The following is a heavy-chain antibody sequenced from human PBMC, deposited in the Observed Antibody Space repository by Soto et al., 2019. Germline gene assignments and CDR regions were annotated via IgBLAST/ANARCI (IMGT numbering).Heavy chain of an antibody. D-gene: IGHD1-26*01. CDR1: GGTFSSYA. V-gene: IGHV1-69*01. J-gene: IGHJ6*02. Sequence: QVQLVQSGAEVKKPGSSVKVSCKASGGTFSSYAISWVRQAPGQGLEWMGGIIPIFGTANYAQKFQGRVTITADESTSTAYMELSSLRSEDTAVYSCANSPAFLSGSYFLNYYYGMDVWGQGTTVTVSS. CDR2: IIPIFGTA. CDR3: ANSPAFLSGSYFLNYYYGMDV.